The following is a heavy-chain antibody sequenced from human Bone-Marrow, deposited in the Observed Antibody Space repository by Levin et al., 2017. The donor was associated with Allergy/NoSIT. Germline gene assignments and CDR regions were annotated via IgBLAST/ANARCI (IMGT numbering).Heavy chain of an antibody. J-gene: IGHJ4*02. CDR1: GYTFSSYG. CDR3: AKDPTYYGSGRQYCGRILGAREWGY. D-gene: IGHD3-10*01. V-gene: IGHV3-30*18. CDR2: LSYDGSNR. Sequence: PGGSLRLSCAASGYTFSSYGMHWVRQAPGKGLEWVAVLSYDGSNRYYADSVKGRFTISRDNSKNTLYLQMNSLRAEDTAVYYCAKDPTYYGSGRQYCGRILGAREWGYWGQGTLVTVSS.